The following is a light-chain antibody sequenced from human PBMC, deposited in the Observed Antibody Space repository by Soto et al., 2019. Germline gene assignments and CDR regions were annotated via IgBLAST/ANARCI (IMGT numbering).Light chain of an antibody. CDR1: SSDVGGYDY. V-gene: IGLV2-14*01. CDR2: EVS. CDR3: SSYTTTSALV. J-gene: IGLJ2*01. Sequence: QSVLTQPASVSGSPGQSITISCTGTSSDVGGYDYVSWYQHHPGKVPKLIIYEVSKRPSGVSHRFSGSKSGNTASLTISGLQTEDEADYYCSSYTTTSALVFGGATKLTVL.